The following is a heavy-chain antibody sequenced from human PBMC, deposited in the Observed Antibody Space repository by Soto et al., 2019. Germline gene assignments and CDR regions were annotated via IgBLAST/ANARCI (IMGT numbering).Heavy chain of an antibody. CDR3: AIHGVCYMCVDSRFDP. V-gene: IGHV1-69*01. Sequence: QVQLVQSGAEVKKPGSSVKVSCKASGGTFSSYAISWVRQAPGQGLEWMGGIIPIFGTANYAQKFQGRVTITADESTSTAYMELGRLRSEDTAVYYCAIHGVCYMCVDSRFDPWGQGTLVTVSS. D-gene: IGHD2-8*01. J-gene: IGHJ5*02. CDR1: GGTFSSYA. CDR2: IIPIFGTA.